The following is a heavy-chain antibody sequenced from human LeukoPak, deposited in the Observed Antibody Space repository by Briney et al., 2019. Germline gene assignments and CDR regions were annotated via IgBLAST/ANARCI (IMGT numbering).Heavy chain of an antibody. V-gene: IGHV1-2*02. CDR3: ASKAGSDTYAIFDY. CDR2: INPNNGAT. J-gene: IGHJ4*02. D-gene: IGHD3-10*01. Sequence: ASVKVSCKASGYTFTGYYMHWVRQAPGQGLEWMGWINPNNGATNYAQKFQGRATMTRDTSISTAYMDLSSLRSDDTAVYYCASKAGSDTYAIFDYWGQGTLVTVSS. CDR1: GYTFTGYY.